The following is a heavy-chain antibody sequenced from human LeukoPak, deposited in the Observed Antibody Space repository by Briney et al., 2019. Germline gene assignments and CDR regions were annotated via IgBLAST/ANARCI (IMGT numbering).Heavy chain of an antibody. CDR2: ISSSSSYI. CDR1: GFTFSSYS. Sequence: RGSLRLSCAASGFTFSSYSMNWVRQAPGKGLEWVSSISSSSSYIYYADSVKGRFTISRDNAKNSLYLQMNSLRAEDTAVYYCASGRDKQGLDIWGQGTMVTVSS. D-gene: IGHD1-26*01. J-gene: IGHJ3*02. V-gene: IGHV3-21*01. CDR3: ASGRDKQGLDI.